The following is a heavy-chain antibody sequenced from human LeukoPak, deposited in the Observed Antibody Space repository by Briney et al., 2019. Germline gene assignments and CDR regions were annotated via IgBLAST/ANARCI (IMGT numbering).Heavy chain of an antibody. CDR2: ISYDGSNK. D-gene: IGHD1-1*01. J-gene: IGHJ5*02. Sequence: GGSLRLSCAASGFAFSSYGMHWVRQAPGKGLEWVAVISYDGSNKYYAYSVKGRFTISRDNSKNTLYLQMNSLRAEDTAVYYCAKEQLERPEGFDPWGQGTLVTVSS. V-gene: IGHV3-30*18. CDR1: GFAFSSYG. CDR3: AKEQLERPEGFDP.